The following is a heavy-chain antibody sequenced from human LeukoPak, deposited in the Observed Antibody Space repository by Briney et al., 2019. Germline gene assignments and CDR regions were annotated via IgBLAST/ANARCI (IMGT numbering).Heavy chain of an antibody. CDR2: IYYSGST. CDR3: ARGDFCSSSNCYLRPMDV. J-gene: IGHJ6*03. Sequence: PSETLSLTCTVSGGSISDYYWNWIRQPPGKGLEWIGYIYYSGSTTYNPSLKSRVTMSVDTAKNQFSLKLRSVTAADTPPYYCARGDFCSSSNCYLRPMDVWGKGTTVTVSS. D-gene: IGHD2-2*01. V-gene: IGHV4-59*01. CDR1: GGSISDYY.